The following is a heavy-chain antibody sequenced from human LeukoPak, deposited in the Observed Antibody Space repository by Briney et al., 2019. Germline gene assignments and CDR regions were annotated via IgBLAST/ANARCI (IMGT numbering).Heavy chain of an antibody. CDR1: GFSLNNAKMG. D-gene: IGHD6-13*01. CDR2: IFASDEK. Sequence: ESGPTLVNPTETLTLTCTVSGFSLNNAKMGVSWIRQPPGKALEWLAHIFASDEKFYSTSLKSRLTISKDTSKSQVVLTMTNMDPVDTATYYCARIHRGQSGSWYAVNWFDPWGQGIPVTVSS. V-gene: IGHV2-26*01. CDR3: ARIHRGQSGSWYAVNWFDP. J-gene: IGHJ5*02.